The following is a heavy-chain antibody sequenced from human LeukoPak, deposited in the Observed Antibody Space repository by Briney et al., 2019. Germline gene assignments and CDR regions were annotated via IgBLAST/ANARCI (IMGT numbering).Heavy chain of an antibody. V-gene: IGHV3-66*01. CDR3: ARRLEYSGSKGVFDY. D-gene: IGHD1-26*01. J-gene: IGHJ4*02. CDR2: IYSGGYT. CDR1: GLTVTSNY. Sequence: PGRSLRLSCAASGLTVTSNYMTWVRQAPGKGLEWVAIIYSGGYTDYADSVKGRFTISRDNSKNTLYLQMNSLRAEDTAVYYCARRLEYSGSKGVFDYWGQGTLVTVSS.